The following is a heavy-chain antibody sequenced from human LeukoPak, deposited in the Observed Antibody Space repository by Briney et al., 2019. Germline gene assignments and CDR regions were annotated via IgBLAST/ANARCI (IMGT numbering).Heavy chain of an antibody. D-gene: IGHD2-15*01. CDR1: GYSFTSYD. CDR2: MNPNSGNT. CDR3: ARDKGMVGYCSGGSCYWPFGY. V-gene: IGHV1-8*01. J-gene: IGHJ4*02. Sequence: GASVKVSCKASGYSFTSYDINWVRQATGQGLEWMGWMNPNSGNTGYAQKFQGRVSMTTDTSTSTAYMELRSLRADDTAVYHCARDKGMVGYCSGGSCYWPFGYWGQGTLVIVSS.